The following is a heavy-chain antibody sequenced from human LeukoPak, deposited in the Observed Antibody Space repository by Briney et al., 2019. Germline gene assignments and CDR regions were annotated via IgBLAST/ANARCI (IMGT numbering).Heavy chain of an antibody. V-gene: IGHV3-74*01. CDR1: GFSFSSSW. J-gene: IGHJ2*01. CDR3: ARAGVTNQLGQTYWYFDL. CDR2: INDDETST. D-gene: IGHD7-27*01. Sequence: PGGSLRLSCAASGFSFSSSWMHWVRQVPGKGLEWVSRINDDETSTTYAESVKGRFTISRDNAKNTLFLQMNSLRAEDTAVYSCARAGVTNQLGQTYWYFDLWGRGTLVTVSS.